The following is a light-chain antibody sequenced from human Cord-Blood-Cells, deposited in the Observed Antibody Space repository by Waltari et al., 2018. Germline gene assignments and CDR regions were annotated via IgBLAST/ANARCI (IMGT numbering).Light chain of an antibody. J-gene: IGKJ4*01. Sequence: IVMTQSPATLSVPPGERATLSCRASQSVSSNLAWYQQKPGQAPRLLIYGASTRATGIPARFSGRGSGTEFTLTISSLQSEDFAVYYCQQYNNWPPLTFGGGTKVEIK. CDR2: GAS. CDR1: QSVSSN. CDR3: QQYNNWPPLT. V-gene: IGKV3-15*01.